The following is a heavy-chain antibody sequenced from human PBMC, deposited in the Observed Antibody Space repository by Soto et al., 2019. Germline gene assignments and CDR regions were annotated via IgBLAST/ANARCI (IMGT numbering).Heavy chain of an antibody. D-gene: IGHD4-17*01. CDR1: GFTFSSYW. CDR3: ARDFRTVISRPDY. V-gene: IGHV3-7*03. Sequence: EVQLVESGGGLVQPGGSLRLSCAASGFTFSSYWMSWVRQAPGKGLEWVANIKQDGSEKYYVDSVKGRFTISRDNAKNSLYLQMNSLRAEDTVVYYCARDFRTVISRPDYWGQGTLVTVSS. J-gene: IGHJ4*02. CDR2: IKQDGSEK.